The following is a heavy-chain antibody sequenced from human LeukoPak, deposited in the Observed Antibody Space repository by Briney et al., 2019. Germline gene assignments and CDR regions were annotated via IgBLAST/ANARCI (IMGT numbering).Heavy chain of an antibody. CDR3: ARDSPNSSSPDY. CDR2: ISYDGNTK. Sequence: GGSLRLSCAASGFTFSTYAIHWVRRPPGKGLEWVAVISYDGNTKYYADSVKGRFTISRDNSKNTLYLQMNSLRAEDTAVYYCARDSPNSSSPDYWGQGTLVTVSS. J-gene: IGHJ4*02. V-gene: IGHV3-30*04. D-gene: IGHD6-13*01. CDR1: GFTFSTYA.